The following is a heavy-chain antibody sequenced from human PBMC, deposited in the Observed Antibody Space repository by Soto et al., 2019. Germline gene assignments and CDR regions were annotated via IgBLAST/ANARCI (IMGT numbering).Heavy chain of an antibody. CDR1: GFTFSSYG. CDR3: AKRAAGGHFDY. V-gene: IGHV3-30*18. Sequence: QVQLVESGGGVVQPGRSLRLSCAASGFTFSSYGMHWVRQAPGKGLEWVAVISYDGSNKYYADYVKGRFTISRDNSKNTLYLQMNSLRAEDTAVYYCAKRAAGGHFDYWGQGTLVTVSS. CDR2: ISYDGSNK. J-gene: IGHJ4*02. D-gene: IGHD3-16*01.